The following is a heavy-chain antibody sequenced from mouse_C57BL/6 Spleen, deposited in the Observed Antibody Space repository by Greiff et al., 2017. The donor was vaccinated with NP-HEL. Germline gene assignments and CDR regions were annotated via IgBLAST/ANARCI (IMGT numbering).Heavy chain of an antibody. CDR3: ARRGLITTVVATDFDV. Sequence: QVQLKQPGAELVMPGASVKLSCKASGYTFTSYWMHWVKQRPGQGLEWIGEIDPSDSYTNYNQKFKGKSTLTVDKSSSTSYMQLSSLTAEDSAVYYCARRGLITTVVATDFDVWGTGTTVTVSS. D-gene: IGHD1-1*01. CDR2: IDPSDSYT. J-gene: IGHJ1*03. CDR1: GYTFTSYW. V-gene: IGHV1-69*01.